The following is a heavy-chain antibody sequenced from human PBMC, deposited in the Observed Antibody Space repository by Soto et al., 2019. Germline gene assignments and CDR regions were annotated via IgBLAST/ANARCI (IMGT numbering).Heavy chain of an antibody. CDR2: IYSSGST. CDR3: ARNNMVRGPPADYFDY. CDR1: GGSISSRSYS. V-gene: IGHV4-30-2*01. Sequence: QLQLQESGSGLVKPSQTLSLTCAVSGGSISSRSYSWSWIRQPPGRGLEWIGYIYSSGSTYYNPSINNRVTISVDRSKNQFSLKLRSVTAADAAVYYCARNNMVRGPPADYFDYWGQGTLVTVSS. D-gene: IGHD3-10*01. J-gene: IGHJ4*02.